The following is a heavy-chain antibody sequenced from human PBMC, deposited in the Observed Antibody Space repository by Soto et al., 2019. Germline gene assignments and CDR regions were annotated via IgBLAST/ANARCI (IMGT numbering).Heavy chain of an antibody. Sequence: SETLSLTCAVYGGSFSCYYWSWIRQPPGKGLEWIGEINHSGSTNYNPSLKSRVTISVDTSKNQFSLKLSSVTAADTAVYYCARGHNYYDSSGYYYGAFDIWGQGTMVTVSS. J-gene: IGHJ3*02. CDR3: ARGHNYYDSSGYYYGAFDI. CDR1: GGSFSCYY. CDR2: INHSGST. V-gene: IGHV4-34*01. D-gene: IGHD3-22*01.